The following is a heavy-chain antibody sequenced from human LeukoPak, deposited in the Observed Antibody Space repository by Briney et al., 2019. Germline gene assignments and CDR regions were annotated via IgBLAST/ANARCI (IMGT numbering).Heavy chain of an antibody. D-gene: IGHD3-10*01. J-gene: IGHJ4*02. V-gene: IGHV1-18*01. Sequence: ASVKVSCKASGYTFTSYGISWVRQAPGHELEWMGWISAYNGNTNYAQKLQGRVTMTTDTSTSTAYMELRSMRSDDTAVYYCARVLLWFGELLHTPFDYWGQGTLVTVSS. CDR3: ARVLLWFGELLHTPFDY. CDR2: ISAYNGNT. CDR1: GYTFTSYG.